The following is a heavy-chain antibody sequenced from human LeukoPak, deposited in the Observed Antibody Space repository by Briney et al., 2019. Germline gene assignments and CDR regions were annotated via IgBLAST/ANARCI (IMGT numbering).Heavy chain of an antibody. CDR1: GYTFTSYG. Sequence: ASVKVSCKASGYTFTSYGISWVRQAPGQGLEWMGWISAYNGNTNYAQKLQGRVTTTTDTSTSTAYMELRSLRSDDTAVYYCARDSYGDYVSASGVWWFDPWGQGTLVTVSS. CDR3: ARDSYGDYVSASGVWWFDP. J-gene: IGHJ5*02. V-gene: IGHV1-18*01. CDR2: ISAYNGNT. D-gene: IGHD4-17*01.